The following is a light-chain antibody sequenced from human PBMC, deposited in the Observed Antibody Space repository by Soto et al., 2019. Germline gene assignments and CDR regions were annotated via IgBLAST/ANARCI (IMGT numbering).Light chain of an antibody. CDR3: SSYTSTRGV. V-gene: IGLV2-14*01. CDR1: SSDLGGYNY. CDR2: NVS. Sequence: QSALTQPASVSGSPGQSITISCTGTSSDLGGYNYVSWYQQQPGKAPQLLIYNVSNRPSGISNRFSGSKSGNPASLTISGLQTEYEADYYCSSYTSTRGVFGAGTKLT. J-gene: IGLJ1*01.